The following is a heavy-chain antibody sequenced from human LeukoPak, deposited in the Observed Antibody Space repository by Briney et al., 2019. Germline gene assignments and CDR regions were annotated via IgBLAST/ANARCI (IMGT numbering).Heavy chain of an antibody. CDR2: IYYSGNT. CDR1: GGSISGYY. CDR3: ARGCDDSVGSLADWLDP. V-gene: IGHV4-59*12. J-gene: IGHJ5*02. D-gene: IGHD3-22*01. Sequence: PSETLSLTCTVSGGSISGYYWVWIRQPPGKGPEWIGYIYYSGNTNYNPSLKSRVTISVDNSKNQFSLKLTSVTAADTAVYYCARGCDDSVGSLADWLDPWGQGTLVTVSS.